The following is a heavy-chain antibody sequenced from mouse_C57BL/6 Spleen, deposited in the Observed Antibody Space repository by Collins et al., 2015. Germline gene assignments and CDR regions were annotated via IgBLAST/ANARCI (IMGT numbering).Heavy chain of an antibody. CDR2: IWAGGST. V-gene: IGHV2-9*02. D-gene: IGHD2-14*01. CDR1: GFSLTSYG. J-gene: IGHJ3*01. CDR3: ARAYYRYDGAFAY. Sequence: QVQLKESGPGLVAPSQSLSITCTVSGFSLTSYGVHWVRQPPGKGLEWLGVIWAGGSTNYNSALMSRLSISKDNSKSQVFLKMNSLQTDDTARYYCARAYYRYDGAFAYWGQGTLVTVSA.